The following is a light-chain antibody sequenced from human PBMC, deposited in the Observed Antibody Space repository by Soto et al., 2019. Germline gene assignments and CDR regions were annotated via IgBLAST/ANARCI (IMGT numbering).Light chain of an antibody. J-gene: IGLJ2*01. CDR3: AAWDDSLSGRGV. V-gene: IGLV1-47*01. CDR2: RNN. CDR1: SSNIENNY. Sequence: QSVLTQPPSASGTPGQRVTISCSGSSSNIENNYVYWYQMVPGTAPKLLIYRNNQRPSGVPDRFSGSRSGTSASLAISGLGSEDEADYYCAAWDDSLSGRGVFGGGTKLTVL.